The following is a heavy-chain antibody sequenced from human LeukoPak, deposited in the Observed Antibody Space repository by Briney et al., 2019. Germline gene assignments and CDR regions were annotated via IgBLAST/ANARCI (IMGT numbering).Heavy chain of an antibody. V-gene: IGHV1-8*01. CDR3: ERVKVSGAAMWIPGIAAPGTNFYYYYGMDV. CDR1: GYTFISYD. CDR2: MNPNSGNT. Sequence: ASVKVSCKASGYTFISYDIKCVRQAPGQGLEWTGWMNPNSGNTGYVQKFQGRVTMTRNTSISTAYMELSSLRSEDTAVYFCERVKVSGAAMWIPGIAAPGTNFYYYYGMDVWGQGTTVTVSS. D-gene: IGHD6-13*01. J-gene: IGHJ6*02.